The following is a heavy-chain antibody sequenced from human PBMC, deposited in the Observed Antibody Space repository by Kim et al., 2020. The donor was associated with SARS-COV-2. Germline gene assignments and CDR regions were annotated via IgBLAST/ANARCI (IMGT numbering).Heavy chain of an antibody. D-gene: IGHD6-13*01. V-gene: IGHV3-30*07. CDR3: ARGIGSSSPGTPWSYWFDP. Sequence: GRFTISRDNSQNTLYLQMNSLRAEDTAVYYCARGIGSSSPGTPWSYWFDPWGQGTLVTVSS. J-gene: IGHJ5*02.